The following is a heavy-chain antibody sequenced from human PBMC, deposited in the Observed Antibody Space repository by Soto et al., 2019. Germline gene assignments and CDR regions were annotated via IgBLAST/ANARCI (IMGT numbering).Heavy chain of an antibody. V-gene: IGHV3-49*04. CDR2: IRNKAYGGTT. CDR3: TRDQWPMYRSGLYYFDY. D-gene: IGHD3-22*01. Sequence: PGGSLRLSCTASGFTSGDYAMSWVRQAPGKGLEWVGFIRNKAYGGTTEYAASVKGRFTISRDDSKSIAYLQMNSLRTEDTAMYYCTRDQWPMYRSGLYYFDYWGQGTLVTVSS. CDR1: GFTSGDYA. J-gene: IGHJ4*02.